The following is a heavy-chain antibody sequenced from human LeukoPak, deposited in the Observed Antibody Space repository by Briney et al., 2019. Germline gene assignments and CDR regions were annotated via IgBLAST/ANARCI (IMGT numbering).Heavy chain of an antibody. J-gene: IGHJ4*01. CDR1: GSIFSNFD. Sequence: GGSLRLSCAASGSIFSNFDMSWVRQAPGKGLEWVSDISSSGSSTYYADSVRGRFTISRDNSKNTLFLQMNSLSAADTAVYYCARVSSGGSHYWGQGTLVTVS. CDR3: ARVSSGGSHY. V-gene: IGHV3-23*01. D-gene: IGHD6-25*01. CDR2: ISSSGSST.